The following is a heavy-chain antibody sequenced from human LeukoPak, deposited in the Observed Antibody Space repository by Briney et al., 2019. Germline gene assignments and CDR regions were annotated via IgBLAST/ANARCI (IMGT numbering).Heavy chain of an antibody. CDR2: IYYSGST. Sequence: SETLSLTCTVSGGSISSYYWSWIRQPPGKGLEWIGYIYYSGSTNYNPSLKSRVTISVDTSMNQFSLKLSSVTAAGTAVYYCARLEAVRGVNVFDYWGQGTLVTVSS. V-gene: IGHV4-59*08. J-gene: IGHJ4*02. CDR1: GGSISSYY. CDR3: ARLEAVRGVNVFDY. D-gene: IGHD3-10*01.